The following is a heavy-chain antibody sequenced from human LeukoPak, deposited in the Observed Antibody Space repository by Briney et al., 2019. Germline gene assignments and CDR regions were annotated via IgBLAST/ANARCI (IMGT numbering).Heavy chain of an antibody. D-gene: IGHD3-10*01. CDR1: GFSISSGYY. CDR3: ASSYYYGSGSYYTPFDY. CDR2: VYHSGNT. J-gene: IGHJ4*02. V-gene: IGHV4-38-2*02. Sequence: SETLSLTCTVSGFSISSGYYWGWIRQPPGKGLEWIGSVYHSGNTYYNPSLQSRVTILADPSKNQFSLKLTSVTAADTALYYCASSYYYGSGSYYTPFDYWGQGTLVTVSS.